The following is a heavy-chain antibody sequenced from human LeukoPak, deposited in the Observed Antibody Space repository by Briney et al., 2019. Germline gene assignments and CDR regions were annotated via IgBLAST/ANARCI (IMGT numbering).Heavy chain of an antibody. CDR2: VGGDTVTT. D-gene: IGHD6-13*01. CDR3: AKGSPRQQSDY. Sequence: GGSLRLSCAASGFTFSSYSISWVRQAPGKGLEWVSVVGGDTVTTYYADSVKGRFTISRDNSKNMVHLQMNSLRAEDTAVYYCAKGSPRQQSDYWGQGTLVTVSS. CDR1: GFTFSSYS. V-gene: IGHV3-23*01. J-gene: IGHJ4*02.